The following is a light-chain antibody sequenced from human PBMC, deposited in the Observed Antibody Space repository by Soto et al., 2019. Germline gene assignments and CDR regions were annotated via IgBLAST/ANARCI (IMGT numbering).Light chain of an antibody. CDR3: QQYNNWPPFT. V-gene: IGKV3-15*01. J-gene: IGKJ3*01. CDR2: GAS. Sequence: EIVMTQSPATLSVSPGERATLSCRASQSVSSNLAWYQQKPGQAPRLLIYGASTRATGIPARFSGSGSGTEFTLTISSLQSDDFAFYYCQQYNNWPPFTFGPRTKLDIK. CDR1: QSVSSN.